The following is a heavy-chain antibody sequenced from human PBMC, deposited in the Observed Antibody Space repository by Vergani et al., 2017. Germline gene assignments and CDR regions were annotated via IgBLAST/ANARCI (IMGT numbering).Heavy chain of an antibody. CDR2: IYYSGST. CDR3: AGGEAGYDILTGYSANWFDP. Sequence: QVQLQESGPGLVKPSQTLSLTCTVSGGSISSGGYYWSWIRQHPGKGLEWIGYIYYSGSTYYNPSLKSRVTISVDTSKNQFSLKLSSVTAADTAVYYCAGGEAGYDILTGYSANWFDPWGQGTLVTVSS. D-gene: IGHD3-9*01. J-gene: IGHJ5*02. V-gene: IGHV4-31*03. CDR1: GGSISSGGYY.